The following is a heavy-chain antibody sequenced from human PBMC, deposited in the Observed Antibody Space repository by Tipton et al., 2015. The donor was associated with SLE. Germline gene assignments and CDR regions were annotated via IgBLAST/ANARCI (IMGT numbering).Heavy chain of an antibody. CDR2: IYYSGST. CDR3: ARVLPLATAGALNAFDI. CDR1: GGSISSHY. D-gene: IGHD6-25*01. Sequence: TLSLTCTVSGGSISSHYWSWIRQPPGKGLEWFGYIYYSGSTNYTPSLTSRVTISVDTSKNQFSLRVTSVNAADTAVYYCARVLPLATAGALNAFDIWGQGTMVTVSS. J-gene: IGHJ3*02. V-gene: IGHV4-59*11.